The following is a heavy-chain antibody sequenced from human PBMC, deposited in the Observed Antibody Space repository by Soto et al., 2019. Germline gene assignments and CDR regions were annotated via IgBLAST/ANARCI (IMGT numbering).Heavy chain of an antibody. V-gene: IGHV3-23*01. D-gene: IGHD6-13*01. J-gene: IGHJ4*02. Sequence: EVQLLESGGGSVQPGGSLRLSCAASGFTFSSYAINWVRQAPGKGLEWVSGVSGSGSSTYYADSVKGRFTISRDNSKNTLYLQMNSLRAEDTAVYYCAKSLYSNSWYSFDCWGQVTLVTVSS. CDR1: GFTFSSYA. CDR3: AKSLYSNSWYSFDC. CDR2: VSGSGSST.